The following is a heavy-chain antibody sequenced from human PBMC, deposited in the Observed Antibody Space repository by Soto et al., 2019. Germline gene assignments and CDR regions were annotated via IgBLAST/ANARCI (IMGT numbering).Heavy chain of an antibody. Sequence: ASVKVSCKASGYIFNKYGFNWVRQAPGQGLEWMGRISAFNGYTNFAQKFQGRVTLTTDTSTNTAYMELSSLRSDDTAIYYCARGRGVVIPAGTPDAFDVWGQGTMVTVS. D-gene: IGHD2-21*01. V-gene: IGHV1-18*01. CDR1: GYIFNKYG. CDR3: ARGRGVVIPAGTPDAFDV. CDR2: ISAFNGYT. J-gene: IGHJ3*01.